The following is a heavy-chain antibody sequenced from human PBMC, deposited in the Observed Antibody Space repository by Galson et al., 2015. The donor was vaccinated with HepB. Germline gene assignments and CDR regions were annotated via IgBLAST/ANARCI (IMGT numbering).Heavy chain of an antibody. CDR1: GFTFSSYA. CDR2: ISYDGSNK. D-gene: IGHD3-22*01. J-gene: IGHJ6*02. V-gene: IGHV3-30-3*01. Sequence: SLRLSCAASGFTFSSYAMHWVRQAPGKGLEWVAVISYDGSNKYYADSVKGRFTISRDNSKNTLYLQMNSLRAEDTAVYYCAREPAVVIYGMDVWGQGTTVTVSS. CDR3: AREPAVVIYGMDV.